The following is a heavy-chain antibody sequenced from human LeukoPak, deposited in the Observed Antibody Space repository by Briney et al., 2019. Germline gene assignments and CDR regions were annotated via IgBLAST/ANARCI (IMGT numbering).Heavy chain of an antibody. D-gene: IGHD5-18*01. J-gene: IGHJ4*02. CDR3: ARDLWGQLWATLHY. CDR1: GYTFTGYY. V-gene: IGHV1-2*02. CDR2: INPNSGGT. Sequence: ASVKVSRKASGYTFTGYYMHWVRQAPGQGLEWMGWINPNSGGTNYAQKFQGRVTMTRDTSISTAYMELSRLRSDDTAVYYCARDLWGQLWATLHYWGQGTLVTVSS.